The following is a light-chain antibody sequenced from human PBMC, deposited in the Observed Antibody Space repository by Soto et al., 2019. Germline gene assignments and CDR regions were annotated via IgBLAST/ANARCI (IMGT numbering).Light chain of an antibody. CDR1: TSDVGDYNY. V-gene: IGLV2-14*01. CDR3: SSYTTGSTLYV. J-gene: IGLJ1*01. Sequence: QSALTQPASVSGSPGQSIAISCTGTTSDVGDYNYGSWYQQHPGKAPKLMIFDVSRRPSGVSDRFSGSKSGNTASLTISGLQAEDEADYYCSSYTTGSTLYVFGTGTKLTVL. CDR2: DVS.